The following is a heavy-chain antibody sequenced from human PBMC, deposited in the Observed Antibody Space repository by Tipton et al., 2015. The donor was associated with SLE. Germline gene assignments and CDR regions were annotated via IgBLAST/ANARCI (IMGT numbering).Heavy chain of an antibody. CDR2: ILPIFGTA. D-gene: IGHD1-26*01. J-gene: IGHJ4*02. Sequence: VQLVQSGAEVKKPGSSGKVSCKASGGTFSSYAISWVRQAPGQGLEWMGGILPIFGTANYAQKFQGRVTMTADESTSTAYMELSSLRSEDTAVYYCARDGGSYREFDSWGQGTLVSVSS. CDR1: GGTFSSYA. V-gene: IGHV1-69*01. CDR3: ARDGGSYREFDS.